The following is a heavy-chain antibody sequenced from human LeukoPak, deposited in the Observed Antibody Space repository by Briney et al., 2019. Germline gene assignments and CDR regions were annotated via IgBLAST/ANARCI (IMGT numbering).Heavy chain of an antibody. D-gene: IGHD6-6*01. J-gene: IGHJ4*02. Sequence: PSETLSLTCTVSGGSISSSTYYWGCIRQPPGKGLEWIGSIYYSGGTYYNPSLKSRVTISVDTSKNQFSLKLSSVTAADTAVYYCARSGSSSSPLGYWGQGTLVTVSS. V-gene: IGHV4-39*07. CDR2: IYYSGGT. CDR1: GGSISSSTYY. CDR3: ARSGSSSSPLGY.